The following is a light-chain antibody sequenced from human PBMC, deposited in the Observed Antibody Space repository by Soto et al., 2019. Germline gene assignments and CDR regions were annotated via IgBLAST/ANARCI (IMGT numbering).Light chain of an antibody. CDR2: AAS. J-gene: IGKJ2*01. CDR3: QQSYNTPYT. CDR1: QKISNY. Sequence: DIQMTQSPSSLSASVGDRVAITCRASQKISNYLNWYQQKPGKAPKLLIYAASSLQSGVTSRFSGSGSGTDFTLTITSLQPEDFATYYCQQSYNTPYTFGQGTKVDIK. V-gene: IGKV1-39*01.